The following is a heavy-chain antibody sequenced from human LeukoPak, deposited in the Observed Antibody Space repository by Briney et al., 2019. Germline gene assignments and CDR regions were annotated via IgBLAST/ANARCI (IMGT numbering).Heavy chain of an antibody. CDR3: VGNGYYALDY. CDR2: IYHSGGT. D-gene: IGHD2/OR15-2a*01. J-gene: IGHJ4*02. CDR1: GDPINSIDW. Sequence: PSETLSLTCAVSGDPINSIDWWSWVRQSPARGLEWFGEIYHSGGTNYNPSLKSRVTISVDKSKNHLSLKLTSVTAADTAVYFCVGNGYYALDYWGQGALVTVAS. V-gene: IGHV4-4*02.